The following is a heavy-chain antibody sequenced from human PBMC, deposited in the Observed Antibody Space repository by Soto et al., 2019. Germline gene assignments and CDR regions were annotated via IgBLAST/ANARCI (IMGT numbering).Heavy chain of an antibody. CDR2: VHVTGNI. CDR1: NDSFTSYY. Sequence: SETLSLTCTVSNDSFTSYYWSWIRQSAGRGLEWIGRVHVTGNIHYNPSLRSRVTMSSDSSSNQFFLRLSSVTAADTAVYYCARDAKYSLSWYYYQGIDVWGPGTTVTV. V-gene: IGHV4-4*07. CDR3: ARDAKYSLSWYYYQGIDV. J-gene: IGHJ6*02. D-gene: IGHD6-6*01.